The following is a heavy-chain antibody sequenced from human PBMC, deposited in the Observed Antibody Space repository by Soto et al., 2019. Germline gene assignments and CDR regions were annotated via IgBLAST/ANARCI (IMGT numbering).Heavy chain of an antibody. CDR2: IKSKTDGGTT. V-gene: IGHV3-15*07. J-gene: IGHJ6*02. D-gene: IGHD2-15*01. CDR3: TTVASYCSGGSCYHPSKYGMDV. Sequence: PGGSLRLSCAASGFTFSNAWMNWVRQAPGKGLEWVGRIKSKTDGGTTDYAAPVKGRFTISRDDSKNTLYLQMNSLKTEDSAVYYCTTVASYCSGGSCYHPSKYGMDVWGQGTTVTVSS. CDR1: GFTFSNAW.